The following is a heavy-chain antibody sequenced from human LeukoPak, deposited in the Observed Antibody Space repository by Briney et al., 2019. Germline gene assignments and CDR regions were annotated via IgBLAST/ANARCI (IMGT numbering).Heavy chain of an antibody. J-gene: IGHJ6*03. D-gene: IGHD2-15*01. CDR2: IIPIFGTA. CDR3: ASTQLRGGYMDV. Sequence: GASVKVSCKASGGTFSSYAISWVRQAPGQGLEWMGGIIPIFGTANYAQKFQGRVTITADESTSTAYMELRSLRSDDTAVYYCASTQLRGGYMDVWGKGTTVTISS. V-gene: IGHV1-69*13. CDR1: GGTFSSYA.